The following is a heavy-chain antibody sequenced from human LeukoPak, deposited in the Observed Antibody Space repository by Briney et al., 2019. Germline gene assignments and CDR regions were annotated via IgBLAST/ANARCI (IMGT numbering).Heavy chain of an antibody. CDR1: GYTFTSYG. CDR2: INPNSGGT. J-gene: IGHJ4*02. Sequence: ASVKVSCKASGYTFTSYGISWVRQAPGQGLEWMGWINPNSGGTNYAQKFQGRVTMTRDTSISTAYMELSRLRSDDTAVYYCAREDGYNYNYWGQGTLVTVSS. D-gene: IGHD5-24*01. V-gene: IGHV1-2*02. CDR3: AREDGYNYNY.